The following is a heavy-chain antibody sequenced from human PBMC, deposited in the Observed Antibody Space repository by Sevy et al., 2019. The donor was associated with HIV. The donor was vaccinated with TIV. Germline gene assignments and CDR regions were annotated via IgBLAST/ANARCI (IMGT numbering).Heavy chain of an antibody. CDR2: IIPIFGTA. J-gene: IGHJ4*02. Sequence: ASVKVSCKASGGTFSSYAISWVRQAPGQGLEWMGGIIPIFGTANYAQKFQGRVTITADESTGTAYVELSSLRSEDTAGYYCARVAACSGGSCYSDYWGQGTLVTVSS. CDR1: GGTFSSYA. CDR3: ARVAACSGGSCYSDY. D-gene: IGHD2-15*01. V-gene: IGHV1-69*13.